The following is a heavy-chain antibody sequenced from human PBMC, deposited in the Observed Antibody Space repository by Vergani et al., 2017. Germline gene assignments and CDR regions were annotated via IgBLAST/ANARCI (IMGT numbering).Heavy chain of an antibody. CDR2: IYTSGST. CDR1: GGSLSSYY. V-gene: IGHV4-4*07. D-gene: IGHD3-3*01. Sequence: QVQLQESGPGLVKPSETLSLTCTVSGGSLSSYYWSWIRQPAGKGLEWIGRIYTSGSTNYNPSLKSRVTMSVDTSKNQFSLKLSSVTAADTAVYYCARDGEYYDFWSGYSDNWFDPWGQGTLVTVSS. CDR3: ARDGEYYDFWSGYSDNWFDP. J-gene: IGHJ5*02.